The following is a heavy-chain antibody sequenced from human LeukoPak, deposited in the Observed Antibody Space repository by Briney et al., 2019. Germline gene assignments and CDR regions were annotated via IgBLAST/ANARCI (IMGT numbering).Heavy chain of an antibody. CDR1: GFTFSSYS. V-gene: IGHV3-21*01. Sequence: GGSLRLSCAASGFTFSSYSMNWVRQAPGKGLEWVSSISSSSSYIYYADSVKGRFTISRDNAKNSLYLQMNSLRAEDTAVYYCARSRTTRSDAFDIWGQGTMVTVSS. J-gene: IGHJ3*02. CDR3: ARSRTTRSDAFDI. CDR2: ISSSSSYI. D-gene: IGHD1-7*01.